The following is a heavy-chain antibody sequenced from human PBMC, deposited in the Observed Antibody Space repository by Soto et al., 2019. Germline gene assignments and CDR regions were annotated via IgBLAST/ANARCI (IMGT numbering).Heavy chain of an antibody. CDR2: IYHSGST. CDR3: VRMSGTYYAPDY. Sequence: QEQQQESGPRLVEDAQSLSLTCTVSNASITSSGCYWSWVREPPGKRLEWIGYIYHSGSTFYSPSLQSRLTMSVDTSTNQFSLTLRSVTAADTAVYHCVRMSGTYYAPDYWGQGTLVTVSS. V-gene: IGHV4-31*03. J-gene: IGHJ4*02. CDR1: NASITSSGCY. D-gene: IGHD1-26*01.